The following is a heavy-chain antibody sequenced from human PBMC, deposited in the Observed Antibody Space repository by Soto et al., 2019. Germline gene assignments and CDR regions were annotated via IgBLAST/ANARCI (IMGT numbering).Heavy chain of an antibody. CDR2: IYYSGST. J-gene: IGHJ6*03. CDR1: GGSISSYY. CDR3: ARYAGDYYYYYMDV. V-gene: IGHV4-59*01. Sequence: PSETLSLTCTVSGGSISSYYWSWIRQPPGKGLEWIGYIYYSGSTNYNPSLKSRVTISVDTSKNQFSLNLSSVTAADTAVYYCARYAGDYYYYYMDVWGKGTTVTVSS.